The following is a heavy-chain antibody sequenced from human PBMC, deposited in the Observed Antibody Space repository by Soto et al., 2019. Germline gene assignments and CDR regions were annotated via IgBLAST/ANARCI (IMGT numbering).Heavy chain of an antibody. CDR3: ARALSPRITIFGRFDH. D-gene: IGHD3-3*01. CDR2: IIPIFGTA. V-gene: IGHV1-69*13. Sequence: SVKVSCKASGGTFSSYAISWVRQAPGQGLEWMGGIIPIFGTANYAQKFQGRVTITADESTSTAYMELSSLRSEDTAVYYCARALSPRITIFGRFDHCGQGTLLTVSS. CDR1: GGTFSSYA. J-gene: IGHJ5*02.